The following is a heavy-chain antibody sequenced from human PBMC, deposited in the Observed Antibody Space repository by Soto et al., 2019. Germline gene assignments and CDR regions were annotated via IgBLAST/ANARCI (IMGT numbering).Heavy chain of an antibody. D-gene: IGHD6-6*01. Sequence: SPTLSLPCAISGDSVSSNSAAWNWIRQSPSRGLEWLGRTYYRSKWYNDYAVSVKSRITINPDTSKNQFSLQLNSVTPEDTAVYYCARAAYYSSSSFWFDPWGQGTLVTVSS. CDR3: ARAAYYSSSSFWFDP. CDR1: GDSVSSNSAA. CDR2: TYYRSKWYN. J-gene: IGHJ5*02. V-gene: IGHV6-1*01.